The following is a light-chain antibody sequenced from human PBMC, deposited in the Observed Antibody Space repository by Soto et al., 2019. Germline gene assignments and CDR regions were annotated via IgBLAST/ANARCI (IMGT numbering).Light chain of an antibody. Sequence: EIVLTHSPGTLSLSPGERATLSCRASQSLSSSYLAWYQQKPVQAPRLLIYGTSIRATGIPDRFSGSGSGTDFTLSITRLEPEDFAVYYCQRFGTSPPWTFGQGTKVDIK. V-gene: IGKV3-20*01. CDR1: QSLSSSY. CDR2: GTS. CDR3: QRFGTSPPWT. J-gene: IGKJ1*01.